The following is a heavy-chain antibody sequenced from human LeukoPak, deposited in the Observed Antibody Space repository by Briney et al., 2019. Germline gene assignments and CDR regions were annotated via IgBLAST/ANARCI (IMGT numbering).Heavy chain of an antibody. V-gene: IGHV4-59*01. Sequence: YIYYSGTTNYHPSLKSRVPISVDTSKNQFSLKLSSVTAADTAVYYCASLWFGEFPTFDYWGQGTLVTVSS. CDR2: IYYSGTT. CDR3: ASLWFGEFPTFDY. J-gene: IGHJ4*02. D-gene: IGHD3-10*01.